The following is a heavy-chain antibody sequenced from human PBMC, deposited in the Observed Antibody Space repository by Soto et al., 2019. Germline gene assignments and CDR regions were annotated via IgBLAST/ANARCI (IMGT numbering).Heavy chain of an antibody. D-gene: IGHD2-2*01. J-gene: IGHJ4*02. Sequence: EVQLVESGGGLVKPGGSLRLSCTASGFMFSSYTMNWVRQAPGKGLEWVSSVSFRGDIYYADSLEGRFTISRDDAKNALYVQMNSLRAEDTAVYYCARGCSSASCYDYWGQGTLVTVSS. V-gene: IGHV3-21*01. CDR1: GFMFSSYT. CDR3: ARGCSSASCYDY. CDR2: VSFRGDI.